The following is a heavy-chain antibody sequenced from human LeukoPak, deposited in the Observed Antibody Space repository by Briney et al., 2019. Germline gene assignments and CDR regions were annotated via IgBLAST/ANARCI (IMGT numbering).Heavy chain of an antibody. CDR2: IYYSGST. Sequence: SETLSLTCTVSGGSISSYYWSWIRQPPGKGLEWIGYIYYSGSTNYNPSLKRRGTISVDTSKNQFSLKLSSVTAADTAVYYCARVGFALQIDYWGQGTLVTVSS. D-gene: IGHD1-26*01. CDR3: ARVGFALQIDY. CDR1: GGSISSYY. V-gene: IGHV4-59*01. J-gene: IGHJ4*02.